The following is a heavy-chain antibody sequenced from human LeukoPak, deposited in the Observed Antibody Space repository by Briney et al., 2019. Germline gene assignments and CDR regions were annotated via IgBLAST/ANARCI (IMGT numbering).Heavy chain of an antibody. D-gene: IGHD2/OR15-2a*01. J-gene: IGHJ4*02. CDR1: GFTFSSYS. V-gene: IGHV3-48*04. CDR3: AREDSMALFDY. Sequence: GGSLRLSCAASGFTFSSYSMNWVRQAPGKGLEWVSYIGSSSGTIYYADSVKGRFTISRDNAKNSLYLQMNSLRAEDTAVYYCAREDSMALFDYWGQGTLVTVSS. CDR2: IGSSSGTI.